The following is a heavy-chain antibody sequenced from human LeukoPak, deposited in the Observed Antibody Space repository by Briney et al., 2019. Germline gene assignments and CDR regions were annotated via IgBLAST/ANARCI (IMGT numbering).Heavy chain of an antibody. CDR3: AKCSTSAYTTGWCNWIDP. CDR1: GFTFTSDA. J-gene: IGHJ5*02. CDR2: TVSRGTT. D-gene: IGHD6-19*01. V-gene: IGHV3-23*01. Sequence: GGSLRLSCVASGFTFTSDAMNWVRQAPGKGLEWVSSTVSRGTTQYADSVKGRFTVSRDTSKNTLYLQMNSLRADDTAVCYCAKCSTSAYTTGWCNWIDPWGQGTLVTVSS.